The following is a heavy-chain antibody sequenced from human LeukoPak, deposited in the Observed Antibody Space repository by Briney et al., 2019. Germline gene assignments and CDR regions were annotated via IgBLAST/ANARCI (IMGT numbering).Heavy chain of an antibody. D-gene: IGHD3-22*01. CDR1: GFTFSSYA. Sequence: GGSLRLSCAASGFTFSSYAMSWVRQAPGNGLEWVSAISGSGGSTYYADSVKGRFTISRDNSKNTLYLRMNSLRAEDTAVYYCAKDLEAFYYDSSGYYPWGQGTLVTVSS. CDR3: AKDLEAFYYDSSGYYP. CDR2: ISGSGGST. J-gene: IGHJ5*02. V-gene: IGHV3-23*01.